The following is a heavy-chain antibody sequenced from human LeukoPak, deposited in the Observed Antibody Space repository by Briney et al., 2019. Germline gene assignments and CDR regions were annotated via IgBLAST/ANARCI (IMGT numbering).Heavy chain of an antibody. D-gene: IGHD5-24*01. CDR2: ISGSGGST. V-gene: IGHV3-23*01. Sequence: GGSLRLSCAASGFTFSSYAMSWVRQAPGKGLEWVSAISGSGGSTYYADSVKGRFTISRDNSKNTLYLQMNSLRAEDTAVYYCAKAGDGYRLEGDVGLDYWGQGTLVTVSS. CDR3: AKAGDGYRLEGDVGLDY. CDR1: GFTFSSYA. J-gene: IGHJ4*02.